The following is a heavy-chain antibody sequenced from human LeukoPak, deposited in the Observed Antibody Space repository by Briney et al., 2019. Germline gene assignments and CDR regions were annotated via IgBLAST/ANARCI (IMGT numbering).Heavy chain of an antibody. CDR1: GYSFTSYW. J-gene: IGHJ4*02. D-gene: IGHD2-2*01. V-gene: IGHV5-51*01. CDR3: ARGYCSSTSCYALDY. Sequence: GESLKISCKGSGYSFTSYWIGWVRQMPGKGLEWMGIIYPGDSDTRYSPSFQGQVTISADKSISTAYLQWSSLKASDTAMYYCARGYCSSTSCYALDYWGQGILVTVSS. CDR2: IYPGDSDT.